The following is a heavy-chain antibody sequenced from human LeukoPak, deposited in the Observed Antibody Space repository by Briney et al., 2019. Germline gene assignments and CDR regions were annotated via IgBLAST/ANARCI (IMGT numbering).Heavy chain of an antibody. D-gene: IGHD1-26*01. CDR2: ISGSGGST. Sequence: PGGSLRLSCAASGFTFSNDAMNWVRQAPGKGLEWVSAISGSGGSTYYADSVKGRFTISRDNSKNTVYLQMNSLRDEDTAVYYCAKRWSYYFDYWGQGTLVTVSS. CDR1: GFTFSNDA. J-gene: IGHJ4*02. CDR3: AKRWSYYFDY. V-gene: IGHV3-23*01.